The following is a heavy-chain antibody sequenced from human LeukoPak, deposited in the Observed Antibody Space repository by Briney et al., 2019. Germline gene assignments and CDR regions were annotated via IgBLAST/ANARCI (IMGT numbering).Heavy chain of an antibody. J-gene: IGHJ4*02. Sequence: GGSLRLSCAASGFTFSSHALSWVRQAPGKGLEWVSSLSGSGYNTYYADSVKGRFTISRDNSKNTVYLQMNSLRAEDTAVYYCAKDLGDSSGRIDRDYFDYWGQGTLVTVSS. CDR3: AKDLGDSSGRIDRDYFDY. CDR1: GFTFSSHA. D-gene: IGHD6-19*01. CDR2: LSGSGYNT. V-gene: IGHV3-23*01.